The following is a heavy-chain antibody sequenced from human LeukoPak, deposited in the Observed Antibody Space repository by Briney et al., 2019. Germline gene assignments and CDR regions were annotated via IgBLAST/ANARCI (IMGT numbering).Heavy chain of an antibody. CDR1: GYTFTSYG. CDR3: VRYSSSWYSFDY. J-gene: IGHJ4*02. Sequence: ASVKVSCKASGYTFTSYGISWVRQAPGQGLGWMGWISAYNGNTNYAQKLQGRVTMTTDTSTSTAYMELRSLRSDDTAVYYCVRYSSSWYSFDYWGQGTLVTVSS. V-gene: IGHV1-18*01. D-gene: IGHD6-13*01. CDR2: ISAYNGNT.